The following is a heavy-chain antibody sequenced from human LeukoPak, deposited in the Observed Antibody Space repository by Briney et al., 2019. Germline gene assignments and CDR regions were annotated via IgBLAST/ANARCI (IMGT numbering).Heavy chain of an antibody. CDR1: GFTFSTYS. V-gene: IGHV3-48*01. CDR2: ISSSSSTI. CDR3: ARGYGDLDY. J-gene: IGHJ4*02. D-gene: IGHD4-17*01. Sequence: GGSLRLSCAASGFTFSTYSMNWVRQAPGKGLEWVSYISSSSSTIYYADAVKGRFTISKDNAKNSLYLQMNSLRAEDTAVYYCARGYGDLDYWGQGTLVTVSS.